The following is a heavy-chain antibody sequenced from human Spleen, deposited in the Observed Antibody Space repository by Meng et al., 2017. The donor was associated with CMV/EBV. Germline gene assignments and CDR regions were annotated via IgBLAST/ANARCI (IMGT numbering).Heavy chain of an antibody. Sequence: GGSLRLSCAASGFTFSSYWMSWVRQAPGKGLEWVANIKRDGSEKYHVDSVKGRFTISRDNAKNSLFLQMNSLRAEDTAVYYCAKSAWDSRDAFDVWGQGAMVTVSS. CDR1: GFTFSSYW. J-gene: IGHJ3*01. D-gene: IGHD1-26*01. CDR2: IKRDGSEK. CDR3: AKSAWDSRDAFDV. V-gene: IGHV3-7*01.